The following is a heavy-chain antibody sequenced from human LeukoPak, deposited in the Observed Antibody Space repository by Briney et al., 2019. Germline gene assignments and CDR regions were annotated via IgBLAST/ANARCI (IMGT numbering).Heavy chain of an antibody. V-gene: IGHV3-9*01. CDR1: GFTFDDYA. J-gene: IGHJ4*02. D-gene: IGHD3-22*01. CDR2: ISWNSGSI. CDR3: AKDIDYDSSGYNIFDY. Sequence: PGGSLRLSCAASGFTFDDYAMHWVRQAPGKGLEWVSGISWNSGSIGYADSVKGRFTISRDNAKNSLYLQMNSLRAEDTAFYYCAKDIDYDSSGYNIFDYWGQGTLVTVSS.